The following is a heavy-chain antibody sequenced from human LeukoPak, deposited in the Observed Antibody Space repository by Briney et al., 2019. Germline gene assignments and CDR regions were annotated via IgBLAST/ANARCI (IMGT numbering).Heavy chain of an antibody. V-gene: IGHV3-7*01. CDR1: GFPFSSYW. Sequence: GGSLRLSCVASGFPFSSYWMTWVRQAPGKGLEWVANIKQDGSKKSYVDSVKGRFTISRDNAKNSLYLQMNSLRAEDTAVYYCAGSSSYDYWGRGTLVTVSS. D-gene: IGHD6-6*01. CDR3: AGSSSYDY. CDR2: IKQDGSKK. J-gene: IGHJ4*02.